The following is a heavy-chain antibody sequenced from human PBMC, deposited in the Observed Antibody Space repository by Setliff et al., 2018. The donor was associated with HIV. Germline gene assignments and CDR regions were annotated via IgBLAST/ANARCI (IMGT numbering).Heavy chain of an antibody. D-gene: IGHD3-22*01. J-gene: IGHJ3*01. V-gene: IGHV3-48*01. CDR3: ASSRPPDDSSGYLDH. CDR1: GFSFSSYG. Sequence: GGSLRLSCAASGFSFSSYGMNWVRQAPGKGLEWVSYISSTSSNIYYVDSVEGRFTISRDNADNSLYLQMNSLRAEDTAVYYCASSRPPDDSSGYLDHWGQGTMVTVSS. CDR2: ISSTSSNI.